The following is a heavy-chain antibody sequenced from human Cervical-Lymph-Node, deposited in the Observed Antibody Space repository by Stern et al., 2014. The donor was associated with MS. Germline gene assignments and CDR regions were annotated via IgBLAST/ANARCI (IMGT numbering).Heavy chain of an antibody. CDR2: IYHIGST. CDR1: GGSISSSNW. Sequence: VQLVESGPGLVKPSGTLSLTCAVSGGSISSSNWWSWVRQPPGKGLEWIGEIYHIGSTNYNPSLKRRGTLSVAKTKNQFPLKLSSGTAADTAVYYCAPVGAYYPWGQGTMVTVSS. CDR3: APVGAYYP. D-gene: IGHD2-21*01. J-gene: IGHJ3*01. V-gene: IGHV4-4*02.